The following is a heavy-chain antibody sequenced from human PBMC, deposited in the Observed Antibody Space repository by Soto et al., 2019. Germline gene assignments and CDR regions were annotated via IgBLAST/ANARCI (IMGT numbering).Heavy chain of an antibody. Sequence: QVQLVQSGAEVKKPGSSVKVSCKASGGIFSTYAISWLLQAPRQGLEWMGGIIPLFGTPNYAQRFQGRVTITADESTSTAYMELSRLRSEDTAVYYCARDRDDYGSGNYYNRIDFWGQGTLVTVSS. CDR2: IIPLFGTP. V-gene: IGHV1-69*01. J-gene: IGHJ4*02. D-gene: IGHD3-10*01. CDR3: ARDRDDYGSGNYYNRIDF. CDR1: GGIFSTYA.